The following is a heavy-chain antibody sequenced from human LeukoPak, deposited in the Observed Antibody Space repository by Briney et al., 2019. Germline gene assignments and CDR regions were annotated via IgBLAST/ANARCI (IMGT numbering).Heavy chain of an antibody. V-gene: IGHV3-33*01. J-gene: IGHJ4*02. CDR3: ARSCGGDCYLPGY. D-gene: IGHD2-21*02. CDR2: IWYDGSNK. CDR1: GFTFSSYG. Sequence: GRSLRLSCAASGFTFSSYGMHWVRQAPGKGLEWVAVIWYDGSNKYYADSVKGRFTISRDNSKNTLYLQMNSLRAEDTAVYYCARSCGGDCYLPGYWGQGTLVTVSS.